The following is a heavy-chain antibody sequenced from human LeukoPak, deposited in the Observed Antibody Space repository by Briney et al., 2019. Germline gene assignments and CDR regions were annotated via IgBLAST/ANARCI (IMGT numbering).Heavy chain of an antibody. CDR3: ARNNNRITYTFDI. V-gene: IGHV4-34*01. D-gene: IGHD1/OR15-1a*01. J-gene: IGHJ3*02. CDR1: GGSFSTYY. CDR2: IDHRGST. Sequence: SETLSLTCALSGGSFSTYYWTWIRQSPGKGLEWIAEIDHRGSTNYNPSLEIPVTISTDTSKNHFSLKLNSVTAADSAVYYCARNNNRITYTFDIWGQGTMVTVSS.